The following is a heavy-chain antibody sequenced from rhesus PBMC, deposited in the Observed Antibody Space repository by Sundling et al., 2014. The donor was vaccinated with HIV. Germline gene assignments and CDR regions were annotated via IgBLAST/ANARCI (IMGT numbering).Heavy chain of an antibody. Sequence: QVHLQESGPGLVKPSETLSLTCAVSGGSISNAYHWTWIRQAPGKGLEWIGNIYGSSASASYNPSLKSRVSISKDTSKNQFSLKLSSVTAADTAVYYCARHLLAAAILYWGQGVLVTVSS. J-gene: IGHJ4*01. D-gene: IGHD6-43*01. CDR3: ARHLLAAAILY. CDR1: GGSISNAYH. CDR2: IYGSSASA. V-gene: IGHV4S9*01.